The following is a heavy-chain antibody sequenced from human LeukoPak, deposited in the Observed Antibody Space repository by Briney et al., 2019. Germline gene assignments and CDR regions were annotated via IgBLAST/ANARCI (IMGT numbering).Heavy chain of an antibody. D-gene: IGHD3-22*01. CDR2: FDPEDGET. CDR1: GYTLTELS. CDR3: ATVANYYDSSGYYGY. V-gene: IGHV1-24*01. J-gene: IGHJ4*02. Sequence: GASVKVSCKVSGYTLTELSMHWVRQAPGRGLEWMGGFDPEDGETIYAQKFQGRVTMTEDTSTDTAYMELSSLRSEDTAVYYCATVANYYDSSGYYGYWGQGTLVTVFS.